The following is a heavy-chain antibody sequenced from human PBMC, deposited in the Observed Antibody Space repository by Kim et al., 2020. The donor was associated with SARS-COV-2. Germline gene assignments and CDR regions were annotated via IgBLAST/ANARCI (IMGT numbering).Heavy chain of an antibody. D-gene: IGHD3-22*01. J-gene: IGHJ4*02. CDR2: INHSGST. CDR3: ARGFPYYYDSSGYYPTWANDY. Sequence: SETLSLTCAVYGGSFSGYYWSWIRQPPGKGLEWIGEINHSGSTNYNPSLKSRVTISVDTSKNQFSLKLSSVTAADTAVYYCARGFPYYYDSSGYYPTWANDYWGQGTLVTVSS. V-gene: IGHV4-34*01. CDR1: GGSFSGYY.